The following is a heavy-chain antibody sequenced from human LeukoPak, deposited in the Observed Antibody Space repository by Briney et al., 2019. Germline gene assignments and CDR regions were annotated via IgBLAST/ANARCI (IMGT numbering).Heavy chain of an antibody. CDR1: GFAFSSYG. V-gene: IGHV3-33*01. Sequence: GGSLRLSCAASGFAFSSYGMHWVRQAPGKGLEWVAVIWYDGSNKYYADSVKGRFTISRDNSKNTLYLQMNSLRAEDTAVYYCATNSVAATLEHWGQGTLVTVSS. J-gene: IGHJ4*02. CDR2: IWYDGSNK. D-gene: IGHD2-15*01. CDR3: ATNSVAATLEH.